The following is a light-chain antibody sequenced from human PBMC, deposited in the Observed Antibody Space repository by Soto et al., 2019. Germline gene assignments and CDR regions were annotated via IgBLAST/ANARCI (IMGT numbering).Light chain of an antibody. Sequence: QSALTQPPSPSRSPGQTVTLSSTGTKSDIGVYDFVSWYQHHPGKAPRLIIYEVVQRPSGVPDRFSGSKSGNTASLTVSGLQAADEADYFCKSYAGSNTYVFGSGTKLTVL. CDR1: KSDIGVYDF. V-gene: IGLV2-8*01. CDR3: KSYAGSNTYV. J-gene: IGLJ1*01. CDR2: EVV.